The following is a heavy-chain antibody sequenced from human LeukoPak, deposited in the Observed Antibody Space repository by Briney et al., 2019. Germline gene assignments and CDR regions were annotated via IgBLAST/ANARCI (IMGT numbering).Heavy chain of an antibody. J-gene: IGHJ4*02. V-gene: IGHV4-59*01. D-gene: IGHD5-18*01. CDR2: IYYSGST. CDR1: GGSISNYY. CDR3: ASLDTAMGNFDY. Sequence: SETLSLTCTVSGGSISNYYWSWIRQPPGKGLEWIGYIYYSGSTNYNPSLKSRVTISVDTPKNQFSLKLSSVTAADTAVYYCASLDTAMGNFDYWGQGTLVTVSS.